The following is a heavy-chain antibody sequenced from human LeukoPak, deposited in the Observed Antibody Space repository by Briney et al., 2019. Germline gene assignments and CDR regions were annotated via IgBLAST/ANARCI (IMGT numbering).Heavy chain of an antibody. V-gene: IGHV4-39*01. CDR2: IYYSGRT. CDR3: ARRRYYDGSGYLG. J-gene: IGHJ1*01. CDR1: GDSVSRSDSY. Sequence: SETLSLTCSVSGDSVSRSDSYWDWIRQPPGKGLEWIGTIYYSGRTYYSPSLKSRVTMSVDPSNNQFSLNLRSVTAADTALYYCARRRYYDGSGYLGWGQGTLLSVSS. D-gene: IGHD3-22*01.